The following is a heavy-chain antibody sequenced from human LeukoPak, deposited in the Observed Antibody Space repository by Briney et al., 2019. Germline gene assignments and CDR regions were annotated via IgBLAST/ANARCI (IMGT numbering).Heavy chain of an antibody. J-gene: IGHJ4*02. V-gene: IGHV1-69*01. CDR1: GGTFSSYA. D-gene: IGHD5-12*01. CDR3: ARGYSGYDYPFDY. Sequence: SVKVSCKASGGTFSSYAISWVRQAPGQGLEWMGGIIPIFGTANYAQKFQGRVTITADESTSTAYMELSSLRSEDTAVYYCARGYSGYDYPFDYWGQGTLVTVST. CDR2: IIPIFGTA.